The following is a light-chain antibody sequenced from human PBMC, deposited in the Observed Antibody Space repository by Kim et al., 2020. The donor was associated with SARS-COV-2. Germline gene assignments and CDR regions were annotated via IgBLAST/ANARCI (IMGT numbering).Light chain of an antibody. J-gene: IGLJ3*02. CDR1: STNIGGYDY. CDR2: DVT. CDR3: CSYAGTYTWV. Sequence: QSALAQPRSVSGSPGQSITISCAGTSTNIGGYDYVSWYQQHPGKVPKLMIYDVTRRPSGVPDRFSGSMSGSTASLTISWLQAEDEADYYCCSYAGTYTWVFGGGTKLTVL. V-gene: IGLV2-11*01.